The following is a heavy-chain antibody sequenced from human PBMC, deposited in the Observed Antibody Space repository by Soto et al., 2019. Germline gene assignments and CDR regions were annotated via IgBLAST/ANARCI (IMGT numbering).Heavy chain of an antibody. V-gene: IGHV1-69*13. CDR1: GGTFSSYA. CDR3: ARKGEVAATHYYGMDV. J-gene: IGHJ6*02. Sequence: SVKISCKASGGTFSSYAISWVRQAPGQGLEWMGGIIPIFGTANYAQKFQGRVTITADGSTSTAYMELSSLRSEDTAVYYCARKGEVAATHYYGMDVWGQGTTVTVSS. CDR2: IIPIFGTA. D-gene: IGHD2-15*01.